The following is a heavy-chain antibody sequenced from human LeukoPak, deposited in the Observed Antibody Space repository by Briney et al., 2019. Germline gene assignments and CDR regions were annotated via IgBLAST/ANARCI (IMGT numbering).Heavy chain of an antibody. J-gene: IGHJ4*02. CDR1: GFTFSSYE. CDR3: ARDRGEQQWLASFDY. CDR2: IDSSGSTI. Sequence: PGGSLRLSCAASGFTFSSYEMNWVRQAPGKGLEWVSYIDSSGSTIYYADSVKGRFTISRDNAKNSLYLQMNSLRAEDTAVYYCARDRGEQQWLASFDYWGQGTLVTVSS. D-gene: IGHD6-19*01. V-gene: IGHV3-48*03.